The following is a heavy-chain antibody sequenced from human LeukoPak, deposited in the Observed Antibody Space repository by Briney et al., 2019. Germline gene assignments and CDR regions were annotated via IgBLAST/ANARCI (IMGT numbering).Heavy chain of an antibody. CDR2: IYTSGST. CDR1: GGSISSGSYY. D-gene: IGHD5-18*01. J-gene: IGHJ4*02. CDR3: ARTDTAMASGY. Sequence: SETLSLTCTVSGGSISSGSYYWSWIRQPAGQGLEWIGRIYTSGSTNYNPSLKSRVTISVDTSKNQFSLKLSSVTAADTAVYYCARTDTAMASGYWGQGTLVTVSS. V-gene: IGHV4-61*02.